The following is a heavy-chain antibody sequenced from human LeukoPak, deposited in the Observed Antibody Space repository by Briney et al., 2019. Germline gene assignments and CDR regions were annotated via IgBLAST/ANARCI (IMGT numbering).Heavy chain of an antibody. CDR2: ISWNSGSI. J-gene: IGHJ4*02. D-gene: IGHD6-13*01. V-gene: IGHV3-9*01. Sequence: QTGGSLRLSCAASGFTFDDYAMHWVRRAPGKGLEWVSGISWNSGSIGYADSVKGRFTISRDNAKNSLYLQMNSLRAEDTALYYCAKDMSGRSSSWSHFDYWGQGTLVTVSS. CDR3: AKDMSGRSSSWSHFDY. CDR1: GFTFDDYA.